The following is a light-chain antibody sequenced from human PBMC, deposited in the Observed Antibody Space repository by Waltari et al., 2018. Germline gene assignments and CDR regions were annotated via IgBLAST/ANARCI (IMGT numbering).Light chain of an antibody. Sequence: EIVLTQSPGTLSLSPGERATLSCRASQSVSSSYLAWYQQKPGQAPRLLTYGASSRATGIQDRFSGSGSGTDFTLTISRLEPEDFAVYYCQQYGSSPLYTFGQGTKLEIK. CDR2: GAS. CDR3: QQYGSSPLYT. CDR1: QSVSSSY. V-gene: IGKV3-20*01. J-gene: IGKJ2*01.